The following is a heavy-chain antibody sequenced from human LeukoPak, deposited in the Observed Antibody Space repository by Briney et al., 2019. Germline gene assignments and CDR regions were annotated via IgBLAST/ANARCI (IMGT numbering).Heavy chain of an antibody. CDR3: AKYCSGGRCYSRWFDP. CDR1: GFTFSSYW. Sequence: GGSLRLSCAASGFTFSSYWMSWVRQAPGKGLEWVANIDKDGSEKYYVDSVKGRFTISRDNAKNSLYLQMNSLRAEDTAVYYCAKYCSGGRCYSRWFDPWGQGTLVTVSS. D-gene: IGHD2-15*01. V-gene: IGHV3-7*01. J-gene: IGHJ5*02. CDR2: IDKDGSEK.